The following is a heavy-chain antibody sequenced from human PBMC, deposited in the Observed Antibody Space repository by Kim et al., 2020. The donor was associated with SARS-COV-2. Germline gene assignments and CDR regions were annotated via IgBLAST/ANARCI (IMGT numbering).Heavy chain of an antibody. CDR2: IINSGGST. J-gene: IGHJ3*02. V-gene: IGHV3-23*01. Sequence: GGSLRLSCAASGFTFSTYAMSWVRQAPGKGLEWVSAIINSGGSTFYADSMKGRFTISRDNSKNTLYLHMSSLKAGDTAVYYCVKDRCSSPNCAFDIWGQG. CDR1: GFTFSTYA. CDR3: VKDRCSSPNCAFDI. D-gene: IGHD6-13*01.